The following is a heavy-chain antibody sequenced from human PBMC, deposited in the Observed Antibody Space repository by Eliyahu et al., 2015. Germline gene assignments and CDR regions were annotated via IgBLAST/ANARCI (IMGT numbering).Heavy chain of an antibody. CDR1: GFTFSSYG. CDR2: ISYDGSNK. V-gene: IGHV3-30*18. Sequence: GFTFSSYGMHWVRQAPGKGLEWVAVISYDGSNKYYADSVKGRFTISRDNSKNTLYLQMNSLRAEDTAVYYCAKDALSGSYFGFVYQPHHFDYWGQGTLVTVSS. D-gene: IGHD1-26*01. J-gene: IGHJ4*02. CDR3: AKDALSGSYFGFVYQPHHFDY.